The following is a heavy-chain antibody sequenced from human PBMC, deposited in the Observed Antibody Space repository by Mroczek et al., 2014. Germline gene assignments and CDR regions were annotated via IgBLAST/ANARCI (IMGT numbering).Heavy chain of an antibody. V-gene: IGHV4-61*02. CDR2: IYTSGST. CDR3: ARAVVVIDYFDY. D-gene: IGHD3-22*01. Sequence: QVQLQQSGPGLVKPSQTLSLTCTVSGGSISSGSYYWSWIRQPAGKGLEWIGRIYTSGSTNYNPSLKSRVTISVDTSKNQFSLKLSSVTAADTAVYYCARAVVVIDYFDYWGQGTLVTVSS. J-gene: IGHJ4*02. CDR1: GGSISSGSYY.